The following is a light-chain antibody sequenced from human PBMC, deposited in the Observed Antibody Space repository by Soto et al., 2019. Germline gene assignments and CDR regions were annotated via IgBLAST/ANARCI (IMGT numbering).Light chain of an antibody. CDR1: ETVNNN. CDR2: GVS. J-gene: IGKJ5*01. Sequence: IEMTQSPTTLSASPGDRATLSCRASETVNNNLAWFQQKPGQAPRLLIYGVSTRATGVSARFSGGGSVTEFTLTISSLQSEDFALYYCQQYEKWPPSITFGQGTRLEIK. V-gene: IGKV3-15*01. CDR3: QQYEKWPPSIT.